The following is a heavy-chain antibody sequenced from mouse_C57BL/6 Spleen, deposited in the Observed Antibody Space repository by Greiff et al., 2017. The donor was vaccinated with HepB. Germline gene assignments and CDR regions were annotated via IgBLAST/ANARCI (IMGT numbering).Heavy chain of an antibody. J-gene: IGHJ4*01. D-gene: IGHD1-1*01. CDR3: ARDYGRGSYYAMDY. V-gene: IGHV1-80*01. CDR2: IYPGDGDT. CDR1: GYAFSSYW. Sequence: VQLQQSGAELVKPGASVKISCKASGYAFSSYWMNWVKQRPGKGLEWIGQIYPGDGDTNYNGKFKGKATLTADKSSSPAYMQLSRLTSEDSAVYFCARDYGRGSYYAMDYWGQGTSVTVSS.